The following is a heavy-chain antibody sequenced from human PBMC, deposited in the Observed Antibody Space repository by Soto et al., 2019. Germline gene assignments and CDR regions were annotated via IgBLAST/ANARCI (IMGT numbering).Heavy chain of an antibody. D-gene: IGHD3-10*01. CDR3: ARDRGTGSFYPT. V-gene: IGHV4-30-2*01. CDR1: GASMSSGVYS. Sequence: QLQLQESGSGLVKPSQTLSLTCAVSGASMSSGVYSWSWIRQPPGKGLKWIGYMYDTGSTYYNPSLKPRVTISADMSKNHLSLNLTSVTAADTAVYYCARDRGTGSFYPTWGQGILVTVSS. J-gene: IGHJ5*02. CDR2: MYDTGST.